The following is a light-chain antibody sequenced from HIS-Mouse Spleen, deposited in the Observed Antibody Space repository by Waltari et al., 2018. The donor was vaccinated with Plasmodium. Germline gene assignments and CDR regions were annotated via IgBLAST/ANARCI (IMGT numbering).Light chain of an antibody. V-gene: IGLV4-69*01. J-gene: IGLJ2*01. CDR3: QTWGTGMGV. CDR2: LNSDGSH. Sequence: QLVLTQSPSASASLGASVQLTCTLSSGHSSYATAWHQQQPEKGPRYLMKLNSDGSHSKGDGIPDRFSGSSSGAERYLTISSLQSEDEADYYCQTWGTGMGVFGGGTKLTVL. CDR1: SGHSSYA.